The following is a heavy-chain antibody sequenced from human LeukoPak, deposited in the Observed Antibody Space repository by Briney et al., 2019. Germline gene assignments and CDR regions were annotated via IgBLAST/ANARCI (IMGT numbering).Heavy chain of an antibody. CDR2: IKQDGSEK. J-gene: IGHJ4*02. Sequence: GGSLRLSCAASGFTLSSYWMSWVRQAPGKGLEWVANIKQDGSEKYYVDSVKGRFTISRDNANNSLYLQMNSLRAEDTAVYYCAREGDSGNYNFDYWGQGTLVTVSS. CDR1: GFTLSSYW. D-gene: IGHD3-10*01. CDR3: AREGDSGNYNFDY. V-gene: IGHV3-7*01.